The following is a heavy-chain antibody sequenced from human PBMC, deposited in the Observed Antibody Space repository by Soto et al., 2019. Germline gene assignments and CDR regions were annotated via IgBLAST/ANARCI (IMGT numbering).Heavy chain of an antibody. Sequence: EASVKVSCKASGYTFTSYYMHWVRQAPGQGLEWMGIINPSGGSTRYAQKFQGRVTMTRDTSTSTVYMELSSVRSEDTAVYYCARGPLVVLPADINRNYFDYWGRGTLVTVSS. CDR1: GYTFTSYY. D-gene: IGHD2-2*02. CDR2: INPSGGST. CDR3: ARGPLVVLPADINRNYFDY. J-gene: IGHJ4*02. V-gene: IGHV1-46*01.